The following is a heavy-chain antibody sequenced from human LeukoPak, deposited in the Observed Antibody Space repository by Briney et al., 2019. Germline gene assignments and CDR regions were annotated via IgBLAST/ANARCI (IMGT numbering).Heavy chain of an antibody. CDR2: ISISGSKT. V-gene: IGHV3-23*01. Sequence: GGSLRLSCAASEFDFSSHAMTWVRQAPGKGLEWVSAISISGSKTYYADSVKGRFTISRENSKNTLYLQMNSLRAEDTAVYYCANEIRPNDYWGQGTQVTVSS. D-gene: IGHD4-17*01. J-gene: IGHJ4*02. CDR3: ANEIRPNDY. CDR1: EFDFSSHA.